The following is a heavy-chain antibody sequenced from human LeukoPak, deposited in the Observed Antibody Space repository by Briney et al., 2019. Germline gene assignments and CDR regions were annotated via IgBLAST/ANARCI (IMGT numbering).Heavy chain of an antibody. CDR3: AKSAHDYYCSSTSCYIDY. V-gene: IGHV3-53*05. CDR1: GFTVSSNY. CDR2: IYSGGST. D-gene: IGHD2-2*02. Sequence: PGGSLRLSCAASGFTVSSNYMSWVRQAPGKGLEWVSVIYSGGSTYYADSVKGRFTISRDNSKNTLYLQMNSLRAEDTAVYYCAKSAHDYYCSSTSCYIDYWGQGTLVTVSS. J-gene: IGHJ4*02.